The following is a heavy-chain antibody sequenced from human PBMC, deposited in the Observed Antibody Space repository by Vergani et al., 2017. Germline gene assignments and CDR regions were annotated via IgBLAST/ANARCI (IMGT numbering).Heavy chain of an antibody. CDR2: IIPIFGTA. D-gene: IGHD3-22*01. J-gene: IGHJ4*02. Sequence: QVQLLQSGAEVKKPGSSVKVSCKASGGTFSSYAISWVRQAPGQGLEWMGGIIPIFGTANYAQKFQGRVTITADESTSTAYMELSSLRSEDTAVYYCARGIVVVAATPPYDSSGYYYYFDYWGQGTLVTVSS. V-gene: IGHV1-69*12. CDR3: ARGIVVVAATPPYDSSGYYYYFDY. CDR1: GGTFSSYA.